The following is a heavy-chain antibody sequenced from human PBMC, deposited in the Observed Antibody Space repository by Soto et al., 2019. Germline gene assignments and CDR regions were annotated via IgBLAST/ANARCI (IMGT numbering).Heavy chain of an antibody. CDR3: ARDRDDILTGQNPIFDY. CDR2: IWYDGSNK. J-gene: IGHJ4*02. Sequence: QVQLVESGGGVVQPGRSLRLSCAASGFTFSSYGMHWVRQATGKGLEWVAVIWYDGSNKYYADSVKGRFTISRDNSKNTLYLQMNSLRAEDTAVYYCARDRDDILTGQNPIFDYWGQGTLVTVSS. CDR1: GFTFSSYG. V-gene: IGHV3-33*01. D-gene: IGHD3-9*01.